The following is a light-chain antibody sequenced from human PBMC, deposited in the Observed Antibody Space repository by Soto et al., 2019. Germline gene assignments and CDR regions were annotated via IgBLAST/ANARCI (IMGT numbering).Light chain of an antibody. J-gene: IGKJ4*01. CDR3: QQYKTSLLT. V-gene: IGKV1-5*03. CDR1: QTITTY. CDR2: KAS. Sequence: IHMTHSPPSLFASLLYSVTITFLSSQTITTYLNWYRQKPGKAPKLLIYKASTLKSGVPSRFSGSGSGTEFTLIISSLQPDDFATYYCQQYKTSLLTFGGGTKVDIK.